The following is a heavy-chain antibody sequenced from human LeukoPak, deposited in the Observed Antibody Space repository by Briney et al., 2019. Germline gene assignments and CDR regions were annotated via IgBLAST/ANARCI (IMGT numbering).Heavy chain of an antibody. Sequence: ASVKVSCKASGYTFTSYGISWVRQAPGQGLEWMGWISAYNGNTNYAQKLQGRVTMTTDPSTSTAYMELRSLRSDDTDVYYCARDYCIGGSCYSEYWGQGTLVTVSS. CDR2: ISAYNGNT. CDR3: ARDYCIGGSCYSEY. V-gene: IGHV1-18*01. D-gene: IGHD2-15*01. J-gene: IGHJ4*02. CDR1: GYTFTSYG.